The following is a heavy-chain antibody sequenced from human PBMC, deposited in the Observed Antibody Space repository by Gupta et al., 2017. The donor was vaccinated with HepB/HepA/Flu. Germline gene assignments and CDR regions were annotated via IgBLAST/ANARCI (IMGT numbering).Heavy chain of an antibody. D-gene: IGHD3-22*01. CDR3: AKDEADYYDSSGYYLFDY. CDR1: GFTFSSYG. Sequence: QVQLVESGGGVVQPGRSLRLSCAASGFTFSSYGMHWVRQAPGKGLEWVAVISYDGSNKYYADSVKGRFTISRDNSKNTLYLQMNSLRAEDTAVYYCAKDEADYYDSSGYYLFDYWGQGTLVTVSS. J-gene: IGHJ4*02. CDR2: ISYDGSNK. V-gene: IGHV3-30*18.